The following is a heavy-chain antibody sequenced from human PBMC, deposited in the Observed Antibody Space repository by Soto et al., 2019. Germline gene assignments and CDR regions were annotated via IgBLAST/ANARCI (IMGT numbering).Heavy chain of an antibody. CDR1: GGSISGYY. V-gene: IGHV4-59*12. CDR3: ARTLPNRQLFDS. CDR2: ISYSGSS. Sequence: PSETLSLTCTVSGGSISGYYWSWIRQPPGKGLEWIGFISYSGSSNYKSSLQSRVTISVETSKNQFSLKLNSVTAADTAVYYCARTLPNRQLFDSWSQGTLVTVSS. J-gene: IGHJ4*02. D-gene: IGHD1-1*01.